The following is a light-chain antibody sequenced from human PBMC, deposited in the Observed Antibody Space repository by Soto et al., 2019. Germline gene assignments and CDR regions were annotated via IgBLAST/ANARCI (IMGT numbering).Light chain of an antibody. V-gene: IGKV2-30*01. J-gene: IGKJ1*01. CDR2: KVS. Sequence: DAVLTQSPLSLPVTPGQPASISCRSSQSLEYSDGKTYLNWYQQRTGQSPRRLIYKVSNRGFGVPDRCSGSGSGTAFTLEISRVEAEDVGVYYCMQGSCWPWTFGQGTKVEIK. CDR3: MQGSCWPWT. CDR1: QSLEYSDGKTY.